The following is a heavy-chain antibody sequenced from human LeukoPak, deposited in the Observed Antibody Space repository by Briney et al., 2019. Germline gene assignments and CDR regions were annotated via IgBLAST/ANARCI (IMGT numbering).Heavy chain of an antibody. Sequence: GGSLRLSCAASGFTFSSYEMNWVRQAPGKGLEWVSYISSSGSTIYYADSVKGRITISRDNAKNSLYLQMNSLRAEDTAVYYCARGATMVRGALLNWFDPWGQGTLVTVSS. CDR2: ISSSGSTI. J-gene: IGHJ5*02. V-gene: IGHV3-48*03. CDR1: GFTFSSYE. D-gene: IGHD3-10*01. CDR3: ARGATMVRGALLNWFDP.